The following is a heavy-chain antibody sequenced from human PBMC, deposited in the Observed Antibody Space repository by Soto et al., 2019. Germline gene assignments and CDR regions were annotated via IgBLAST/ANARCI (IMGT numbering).Heavy chain of an antibody. CDR1: CYTFITYG. J-gene: IGHJ5*02. Sequence: ASVKVSCKPSCYTFITYGISWVRQAPGQGLEWMGWISAYNGNTNYAQKFQDRVTMTTDTSASTAYMELRSLRYDDTAVYYCARDLLAARPGWFDPWGQGTLVTV. CDR2: ISAYNGNT. D-gene: IGHD6-6*01. CDR3: ARDLLAARPGWFDP. V-gene: IGHV1-18*01.